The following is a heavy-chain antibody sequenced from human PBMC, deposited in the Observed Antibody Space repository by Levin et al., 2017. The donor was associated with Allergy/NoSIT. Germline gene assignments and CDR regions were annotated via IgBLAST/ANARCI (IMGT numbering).Heavy chain of an antibody. J-gene: IGHJ4*02. CDR3: ARDGEMTTIFATHFDY. CDR2: ISYDGSNQ. CDR1: GFSFSAYT. D-gene: IGHD5-24*01. Sequence: GGSLRLSCAASGFSFSAYTMYWVRQAPGKGLEWLAFISYDGSNQYYADSVKGRFTISRDNSKNTLYLQMNSLRPEDTAVYYCARDGEMTTIFATHFDYWGQGTLVIVSS. V-gene: IGHV3-30*04.